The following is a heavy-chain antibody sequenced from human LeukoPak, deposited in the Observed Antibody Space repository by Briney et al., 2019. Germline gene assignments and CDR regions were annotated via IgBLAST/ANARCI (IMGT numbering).Heavy chain of an antibody. CDR3: AAISPDYYDSSGYLH. CDR2: IVVGSGNT. V-gene: IGHV1-58*01. J-gene: IGHJ4*02. Sequence: GASVKVSCKASGFTFTSSAVQWVRQARGHRLEWIGWIVVGSGNTDYAQKFQERVTITRDMSTSTAYMELSSLRSEDTAVYYCAAISPDYYDSSGYLHWGQGTLVTVSS. D-gene: IGHD3-22*01. CDR1: GFTFTSSA.